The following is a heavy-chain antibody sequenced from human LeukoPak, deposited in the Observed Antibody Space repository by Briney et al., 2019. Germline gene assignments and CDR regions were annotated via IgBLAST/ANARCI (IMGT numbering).Heavy chain of an antibody. CDR3: ARRNYDILTGYHNDYFDY. V-gene: IGHV5-51*01. Sequence: GESLKISCKASGYRFTSYWIGWVRQMPGKGLEWVGIIYPSDPDARYSPSFQGQVTISADKSINTAYLQWSSLKASDTAMYYCARRNYDILTGYHNDYFDYWGQGTLVTVSS. CDR1: GYRFTSYW. D-gene: IGHD3-9*01. CDR2: IYPSDPDA. J-gene: IGHJ4*02.